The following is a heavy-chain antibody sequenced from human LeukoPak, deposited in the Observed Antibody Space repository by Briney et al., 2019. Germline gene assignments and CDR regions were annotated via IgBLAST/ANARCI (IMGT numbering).Heavy chain of an antibody. V-gene: IGHV1-24*01. CDR1: GYTLTELS. CDR2: FDPEDGET. Sequence: GSVKVSCKASGYTLTELSMHWVRQAPGKGLEWMGGFDPEDGETIYAQKFQGRVTMTEDTSTDTAYMELSSLRSEDTAVYYCATASIAVAGYYYYYMDVWGKGTTVTVSS. D-gene: IGHD6-19*01. J-gene: IGHJ6*03. CDR3: ATASIAVAGYYYYYMDV.